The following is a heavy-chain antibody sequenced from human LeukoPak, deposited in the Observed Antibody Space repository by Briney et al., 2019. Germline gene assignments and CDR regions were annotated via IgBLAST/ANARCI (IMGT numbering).Heavy chain of an antibody. J-gene: IGHJ6*03. CDR2: INHSGST. CDR3: ARGLSTVTTFVGYYMDV. D-gene: IGHD4-11*01. V-gene: IGHV4-34*01. CDR1: GGSFSGYY. Sequence: SETLSLTCAVYGGSFSGYYWSWIRQPPGKGLEWIGEINHSGSTNYNPSLKSRVTISVDTSKNQFSLKLSSVTAADTAVYYCARGLSTVTTFVGYYMDVWGKGTTVTVSS.